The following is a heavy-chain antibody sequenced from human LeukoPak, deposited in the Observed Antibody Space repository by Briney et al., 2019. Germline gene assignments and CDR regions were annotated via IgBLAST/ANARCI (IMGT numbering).Heavy chain of an antibody. J-gene: IGHJ4*02. CDR2: ISSSGSTI. D-gene: IGHD3-22*01. CDR3: ARDWSKYYYDSSGYYSDY. V-gene: IGHV3-11*01. CDR1: GFTFSDYY. Sequence: GGSLRLSCAASGFTFSDYYMSWIRQAPGKGLEWVSYISSSGSTIYYADSVKGRFTISRDNAKNSLYLQMNSLRAEDTAVYYCARDWSKYYYDSSGYYSDYWGQGTLATVSS.